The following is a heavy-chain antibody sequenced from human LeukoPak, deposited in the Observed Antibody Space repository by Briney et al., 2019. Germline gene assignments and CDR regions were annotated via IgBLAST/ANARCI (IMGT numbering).Heavy chain of an antibody. V-gene: IGHV1-46*03. CDR3: ARVAVPRTFDY. D-gene: IGHD6-19*01. J-gene: IGHJ4*02. Sequence: ASVRVSCKASGYTFTSYYMHWVPQAPGQAREGMGIINPSGGSTIYAQKLQGRVTMTRDTSTSTVYMELSSLSSHDTAVYFCARVAVPRTFDYWGQGTLATVSS. CDR2: INPSGGST. CDR1: GYTFTSYY.